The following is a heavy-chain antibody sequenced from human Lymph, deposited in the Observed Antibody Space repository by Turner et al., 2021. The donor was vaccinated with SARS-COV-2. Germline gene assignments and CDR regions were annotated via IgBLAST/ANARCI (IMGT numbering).Heavy chain of an antibody. CDR1: GFTVRSNY. CDR3: ARDLMEVGGMDV. Sequence: EVQLVESGGGLIQPGGSLGLSCAASGFTVRSNYMTWVRQAPGKGLEWVSVIYSGGSTYYADSGKGRFTISRDSSKNTLYLQMNSLRAEDTAVYYCARDLMEVGGMDVWGQGTTVTVSS. J-gene: IGHJ6*02. V-gene: IGHV3-53*01. D-gene: IGHD3-3*01. CDR2: IYSGGST.